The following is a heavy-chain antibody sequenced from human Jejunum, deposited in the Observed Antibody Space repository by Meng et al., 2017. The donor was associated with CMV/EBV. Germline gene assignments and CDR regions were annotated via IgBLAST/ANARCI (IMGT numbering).Heavy chain of an antibody. V-gene: IGHV3-7*01. J-gene: IGHJ6*02. CDR3: ARMDCSSPSCYTYGLDV. CDR2: IKQDGSEE. D-gene: IGHD2-2*02. Sequence: FGVSWMSWVRQAPGKGLRWVANIKQDGSEEYYVNSVKSRFTISRDNAKNSVYLQMNSLRAEDTAVYYCARMDCSSPSCYTYGLDVWGQGTTVTVSS. CDR1: FGVSW.